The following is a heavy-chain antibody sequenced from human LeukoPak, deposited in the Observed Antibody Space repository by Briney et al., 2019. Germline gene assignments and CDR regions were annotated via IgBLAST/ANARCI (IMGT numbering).Heavy chain of an antibody. CDR3: AKDLRAHGSSTSCDLNWFDP. V-gene: IGHV3-23*01. Sequence: GGSLRLSCAASGFTFSSYAMSWVRQAPGKGLEWVSAISGSGGSTYYADSVKGRFTISRDNSKNTLYLQMNSLRAEDTAVYYWAKDLRAHGSSTSCDLNWFDPWGQGTLVTVSS. CDR2: ISGSGGST. CDR1: GFTFSSYA. D-gene: IGHD2-2*01. J-gene: IGHJ5*02.